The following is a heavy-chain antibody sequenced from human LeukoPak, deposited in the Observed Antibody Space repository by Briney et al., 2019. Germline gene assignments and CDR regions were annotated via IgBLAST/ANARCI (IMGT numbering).Heavy chain of an antibody. V-gene: IGHV4-34*01. CDR1: GGSFSGYY. Sequence: SETLSLTCAVSGGSFSGYYWTWIRQAPGKGLEWIGEVNESGTTHYNPSLKSRVTISVDTSKNQFSLKLSSVTAADTAVYYCGRGLLEQQVGNKAKALTGNDYWGQGTLVTVS. CDR3: GRGLLEQQVGNKAKALTGNDY. CDR2: VNESGTT. J-gene: IGHJ4*02. D-gene: IGHD6-13*01.